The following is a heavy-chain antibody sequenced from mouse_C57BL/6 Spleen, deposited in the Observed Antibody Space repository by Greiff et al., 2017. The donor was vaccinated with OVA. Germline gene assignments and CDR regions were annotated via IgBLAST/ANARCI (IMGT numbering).Heavy chain of an antibody. J-gene: IGHJ3*01. V-gene: IGHV5-17*01. D-gene: IGHD2-5*01. CDR2: ISSGSSTI. CDR1: GFTFSDYG. CDR3: ARKDYSNYWFAY. Sequence: EVKLVESGGGLVKPGGSLKLSCAASGFTFSDYGMHWVRQAPEKGLEWVAYISSGSSTIYFADTVKGRFTISRDNAKNTLFLQMTSLRSEDTAMYYCARKDYSNYWFAYWGQGTLVTVSA.